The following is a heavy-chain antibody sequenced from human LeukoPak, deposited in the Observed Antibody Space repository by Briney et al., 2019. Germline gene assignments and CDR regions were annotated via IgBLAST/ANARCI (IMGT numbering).Heavy chain of an antibody. CDR3: ARDMVKWFGELLDY. CDR1: GFTVSSNY. V-gene: IGHV3-66*01. CDR2: IYSGGTT. D-gene: IGHD3-10*01. J-gene: IGHJ4*02. Sequence: GGSLRLSCAASGFTVSSNYMSWVRQAPGKGLEWVSVIYSGGTTYYADSVKGRFSISRDNSKNTLYLQMNSLRAEDTAVYYCARDMVKWFGELLDYWGQGTLVTVSS.